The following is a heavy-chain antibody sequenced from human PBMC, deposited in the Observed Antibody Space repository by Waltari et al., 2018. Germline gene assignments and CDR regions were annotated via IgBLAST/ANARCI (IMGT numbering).Heavy chain of an antibody. CDR2: INPNSGGT. D-gene: IGHD3-10*01. Sequence: QVQLVQPGAEGKKPGASGKVPCKASGYPFTVYYMHWVRQAPGQGLEWMGRINPNSGGTNYAQKFQGRVTMTRDTSISTAYMELSRLRSDDTAVYYCARGRELIDYWGQGTLVTVSS. CDR3: ARGRELIDY. V-gene: IGHV1-2*06. J-gene: IGHJ4*02. CDR1: GYPFTVYY.